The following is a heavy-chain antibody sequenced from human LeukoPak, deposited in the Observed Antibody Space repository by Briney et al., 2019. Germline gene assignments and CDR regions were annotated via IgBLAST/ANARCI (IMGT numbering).Heavy chain of an antibody. CDR3: ARERDGYKEYYFDY. CDR2: IYSGGST. J-gene: IGHJ4*02. CDR1: GFTVSSNY. V-gene: IGHV3-53*01. D-gene: IGHD5-24*01. Sequence: GESLRLSCAASGFTVSSNYMSWVRQAPGKGLEWVSVIYSGGSTYYADSVKGRFTISRDNSKNTLYLQMNSLRAEDTAVYYCARERDGYKEYYFDYWGQGTLVTVSS.